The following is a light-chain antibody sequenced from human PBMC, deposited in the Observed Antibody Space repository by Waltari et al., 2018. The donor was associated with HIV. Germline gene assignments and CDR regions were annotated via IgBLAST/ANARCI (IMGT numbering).Light chain of an antibody. CDR2: DDD. CDR3: GTWSTRLCAVV. J-gene: IGLJ2*01. CDR1: SSNIGNNY. Sequence: QSVLTQPPSVSAAPGETGIISCYGSSSNIGNNYVSWYQQLPGTAPKLFIYDDDRRYSGTPARFSGHRSRPSASLGITALQTGDQADYDCGTWSTRLCAVVFGGGTKLTVL. V-gene: IGLV1-51*01.